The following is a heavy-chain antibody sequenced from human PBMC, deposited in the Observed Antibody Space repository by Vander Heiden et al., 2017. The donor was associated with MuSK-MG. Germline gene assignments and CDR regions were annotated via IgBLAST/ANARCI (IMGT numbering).Heavy chain of an antibody. CDR3: ARARGWELLPVES. CDR1: GDRFTSNA. CDR2: IISMCDTT. V-gene: IGHV1-69*06. J-gene: IGHJ4*02. D-gene: IGHD1-26*01. Sequence: QVQPVQSGPEVKKPGSSVKVSCKTSGDRFTSNAINWVRQAPGQGLEWMGGIISMCDTTNYAQRFQGRFTITTDKATSTVYMELNSLRSDDTAVYFCARARGWELLPVESWDQGTLGSVSS.